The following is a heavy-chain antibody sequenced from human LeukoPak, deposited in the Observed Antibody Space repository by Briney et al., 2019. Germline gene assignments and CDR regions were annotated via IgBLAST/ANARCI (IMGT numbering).Heavy chain of an antibody. CDR2: IWYDGSNK. Sequence: GGSLRLSCAASGFTFSSYGMHWVRQAPGKGLEWVAVIWYDGSNKYYADSVKGRFTISRDNSKNTLYLQMNSLRAEDTAVYYCARDPTQVVPAAIYYYYYYGMDVWGQGTTVTVSS. V-gene: IGHV3-33*01. CDR1: GFTFSSYG. CDR3: ARDPTQVVPAAIYYYYYYGMDV. J-gene: IGHJ6*02. D-gene: IGHD2-2*01.